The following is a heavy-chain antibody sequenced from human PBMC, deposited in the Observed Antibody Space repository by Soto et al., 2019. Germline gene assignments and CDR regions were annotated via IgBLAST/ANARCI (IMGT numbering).Heavy chain of an antibody. V-gene: IGHV1-58*01. CDR1: GFTFSSSA. CDR2: IVVGSGNT. Sequence: ASVKVSCKASGFTFSSSAVQWVRQARGQRLEWIGKIVVGSGNTNYAQKFQERVTITRDMSTSTAYMELSSLRSEDTAFYYCAAFDPGPMGFDPWGQGTLVTAPQ. J-gene: IGHJ5*02. CDR3: AAFDPGPMGFDP. D-gene: IGHD3-9*01.